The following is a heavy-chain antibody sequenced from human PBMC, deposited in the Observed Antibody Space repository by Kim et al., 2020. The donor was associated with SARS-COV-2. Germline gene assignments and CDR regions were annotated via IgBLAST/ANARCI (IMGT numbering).Heavy chain of an antibody. CDR2: IYYSGST. V-gene: IGHV4-39*01. Sequence: SETLSLTCTVSGGSISSSSYYWDWIRQPPGKGLEWIGSIYYSGSTYYNPSLKSRVTISVDTSKNQFSLKLSSVTAADTAVYYCVRPPTLDYWGQGTLVTVSS. CDR1: GGSISSSSYY. CDR3: VRPPTLDY. J-gene: IGHJ4*02.